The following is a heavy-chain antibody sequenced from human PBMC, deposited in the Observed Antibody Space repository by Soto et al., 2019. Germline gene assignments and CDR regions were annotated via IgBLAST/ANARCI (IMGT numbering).Heavy chain of an antibody. CDR1: GGSISRYY. CDR3: AGGEQWIHDAVAI. D-gene: IGHD6-19*01. V-gene: IGHV4-59*01. CDR2: IYYSGST. Sequence: SETPPLTCAVSGGSISRYYWSWIRQPPGKGLEWIGYIYYSGSTNYNPSLKSRVTISVDTSKNQFSLKLSSVTAADTAVYYCAGGEQWIHDAVAIGGQGPMV. J-gene: IGHJ3*02.